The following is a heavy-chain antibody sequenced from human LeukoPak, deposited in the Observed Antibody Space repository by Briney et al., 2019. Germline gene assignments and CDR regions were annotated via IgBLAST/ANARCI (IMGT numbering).Heavy chain of an antibody. D-gene: IGHD3-10*01. CDR2: INCDGGST. V-gene: IGHV3-43D*04. Sequence: PGGSLRLSCAASGFTFSSYCMSWVRQAPGKGLEWVSVINCDGGSTYYADSVKGRFTISRDNSKNSLYLQMNSLRAEDTALYYCARGVKLWLFPIDYWGQGTLVTVS. CDR1: GFTFSSYC. CDR3: ARGVKLWLFPIDY. J-gene: IGHJ4*02.